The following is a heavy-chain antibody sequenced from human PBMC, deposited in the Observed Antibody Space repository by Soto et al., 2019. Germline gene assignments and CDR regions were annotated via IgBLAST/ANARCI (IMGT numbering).Heavy chain of an antibody. D-gene: IGHD2-15*01. CDR1: GFTFSSYS. J-gene: IGHJ4*02. V-gene: IGHV3-21*01. CDR2: ISSSGDYI. CDR3: AKALVVAALNDY. Sequence: GGSLRLSCAASGFTFSSYSMNWVRQAPGKGLEWVSSISSSGDYIYYADSVKGRFTISRDNAKSSLYLQMNSLRAEDTALYYCAKALVVAALNDYWGQGTLVTVSS.